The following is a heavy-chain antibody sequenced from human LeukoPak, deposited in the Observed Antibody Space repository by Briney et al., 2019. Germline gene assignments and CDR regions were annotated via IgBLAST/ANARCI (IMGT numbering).Heavy chain of an antibody. Sequence: SVKVSCKASGGTFSSYAISWVRQAPGRGLEWMGGIIPIFGTANYAQKFQGRVTITADKSTSTAYMELSSLRSEDTAVYYCARVGIGYCSGGSCYYFDYWGQGTLVTVSS. V-gene: IGHV1-69*06. CDR1: GGTFSSYA. D-gene: IGHD2-15*01. CDR3: ARVGIGYCSGGSCYYFDY. J-gene: IGHJ4*02. CDR2: IIPIFGTA.